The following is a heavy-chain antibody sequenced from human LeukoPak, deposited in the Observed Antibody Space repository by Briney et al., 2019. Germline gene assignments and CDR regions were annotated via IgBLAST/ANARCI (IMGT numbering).Heavy chain of an antibody. V-gene: IGHV3-30*04. J-gene: IGHJ4*02. Sequence: PGGSLRLSCAASGFTFSSYAMHWVRQAPGKGLEWVAVISYDGSNKYYADSVKGRFTISRDNAKNSLYLQMNSLRAEDTAVYYCARGGGLRVHYWGQGTLVTVSS. CDR3: ARGGGLRVHY. CDR2: ISYDGSNK. D-gene: IGHD3-10*01. CDR1: GFTFSSYA.